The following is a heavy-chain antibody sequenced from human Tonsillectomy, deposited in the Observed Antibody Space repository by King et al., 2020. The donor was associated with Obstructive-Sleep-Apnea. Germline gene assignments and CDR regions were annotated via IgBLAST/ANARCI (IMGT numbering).Heavy chain of an antibody. CDR3: ARDVPYDWLVPYYYYGMDV. J-gene: IGHJ6*02. CDR2: MFTSGSP. V-gene: IGHV4-4*07. CDR1: GGSISSYS. D-gene: IGHD3-9*01. Sequence: VQLQESGPGLVKPSETLSLTCTVSGGSISSYSWAWIRQPAGEGLEWIGRMFTSGSPNCNPPLKNRVTMSVDTSKNQFSLRLGSVTAADPAVYYCARDVPYDWLVPYYYYGMDVWGQGTTVTVSS.